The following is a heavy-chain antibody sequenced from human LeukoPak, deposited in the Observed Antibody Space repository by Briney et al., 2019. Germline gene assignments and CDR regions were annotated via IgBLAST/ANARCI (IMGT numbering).Heavy chain of an antibody. CDR1: GASTSAYY. CDR2: SYSGGNA. V-gene: IGHV4-59*01. Sequence: SETLSLTCTVSGASTSAYYWSWLRQPPGKGLEWIGYSYSGGNANYKPSLKSRVTISIDPSENQFSLRLTSVTAADTAVYFCAHSKRGGGYYINAFAVWGQGALVTISS. J-gene: IGHJ3*01. CDR3: AHSKRGGGYYINAFAV. D-gene: IGHD1-26*01.